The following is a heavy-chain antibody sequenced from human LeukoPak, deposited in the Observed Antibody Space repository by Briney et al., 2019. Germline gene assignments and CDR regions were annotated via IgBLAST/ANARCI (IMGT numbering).Heavy chain of an antibody. CDR3: ASLSGVXGXFDI. CDR2: IYYSGST. J-gene: IGHJ3*02. D-gene: IGHD3-10*01. CDR1: GGSIXXXX. V-gene: IGHV4-59*01. Sequence: SLTCXVSGGSIXXXXXSWXRXPXGXGLXWIGYIYYSGSTNYNPSLESRVTISIDTSKNQFSLNLSSVTAADTAVYYCASLSGVXGXFDIWGQGTVVTVSS.